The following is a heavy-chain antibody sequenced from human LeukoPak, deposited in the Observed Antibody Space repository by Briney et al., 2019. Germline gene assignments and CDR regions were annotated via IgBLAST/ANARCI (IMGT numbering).Heavy chain of an antibody. V-gene: IGHV3-11*01. CDR3: VVLDSSSWYVDY. CDR2: ISRSGSTI. D-gene: IGHD6-13*01. CDR1: GFTFSDYY. J-gene: IGHJ4*02. Sequence: GGSLRLSCAASGFTFSDYYMSWIRQAPGKGLEWVSYISRSGSTIYYADSVKGRFTISRDNAKNSLYLQMNSLRAEDTAVYYCVVLDSSSWYVDYWGQGTLVTVSS.